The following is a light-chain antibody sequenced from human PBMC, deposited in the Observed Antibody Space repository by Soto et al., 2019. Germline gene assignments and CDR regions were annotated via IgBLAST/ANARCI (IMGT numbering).Light chain of an antibody. CDR3: KQRSNWPIT. J-gene: IGKJ5*01. V-gene: IGKV3-11*01. CDR2: DAS. CDR1: QSVSSY. Sequence: EIVLTQSPATLSLSPGERATLSCRASQSVSSYFAWYQQKPGQAPRLLIYDASNRATGIPARFSGSGSGTDFALTISSLEPEDFAVYYCKQRSNWPITFGQGTRLEIK.